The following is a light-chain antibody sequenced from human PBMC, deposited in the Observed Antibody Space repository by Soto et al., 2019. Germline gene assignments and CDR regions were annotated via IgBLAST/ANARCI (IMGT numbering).Light chain of an antibody. CDR1: QSISSY. CDR3: QQSYSTPLT. J-gene: IGKJ4*01. Sequence: DIEMTPSPSSLSASVVDRVTITCLASQSISSYLNWYQQKPGKAPKLLIYAASSLQSGVPSRFSGSGSGTDFTLTISSLQPEDFATYYCQQSYSTPLTFGGGTKVDIK. V-gene: IGKV1-39*01. CDR2: AAS.